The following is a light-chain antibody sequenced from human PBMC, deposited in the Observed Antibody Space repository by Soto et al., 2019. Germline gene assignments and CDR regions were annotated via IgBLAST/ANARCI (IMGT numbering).Light chain of an antibody. CDR1: QSVSSK. CDR2: GAS. J-gene: IGKJ4*01. V-gene: IGKV3-15*01. Sequence: EIVMTQSPATLSVSPGERATLSCRASQSVSSKLTWYQQKPGQPPRLLIYGASTRATGIPARFSGSGSGTEFTLTISSLQSEDYAVYYCQQYINWPPLTFGGGTKVDIK. CDR3: QQYINWPPLT.